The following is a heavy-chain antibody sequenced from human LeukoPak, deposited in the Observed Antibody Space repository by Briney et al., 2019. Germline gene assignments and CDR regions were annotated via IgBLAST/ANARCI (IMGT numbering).Heavy chain of an antibody. Sequence: GGSLRLSCAASGFTFDDYAMHWVRQAPGKGLEWVSGINWNTNSIKYADSVKGRFTISRDNAKHSLYLQMNSLRAEHTAFYYCAKGSSGWSTDAFDIWGQGTMVTVSS. CDR1: GFTFDDYA. V-gene: IGHV3-9*01. CDR2: INWNTNSI. CDR3: AKGSSGWSTDAFDI. D-gene: IGHD6-19*01. J-gene: IGHJ3*02.